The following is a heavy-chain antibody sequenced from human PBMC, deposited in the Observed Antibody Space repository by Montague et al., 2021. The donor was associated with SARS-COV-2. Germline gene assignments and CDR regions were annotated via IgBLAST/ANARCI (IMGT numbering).Heavy chain of an antibody. CDR3: VAGGDSAKAGAY. Sequence: SETLSLTCSVSDASISTSNYWGWLRQTPGKGLEWIASIHFTGTTYYKPSLKSRVTISVDTSKNQFSLKMYSVTAADTATYFCVAGGDSAKAGAYWGQGTLVTVSS. J-gene: IGHJ4*02. D-gene: IGHD3-16*01. V-gene: IGHV4-39*07. CDR1: DASISTSNY. CDR2: IHFTGTT.